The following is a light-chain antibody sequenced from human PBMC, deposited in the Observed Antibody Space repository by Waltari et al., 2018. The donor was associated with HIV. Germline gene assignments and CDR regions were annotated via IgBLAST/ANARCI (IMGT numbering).Light chain of an antibody. CDR1: SSAVGCYNL. J-gene: IGLJ3*02. Sequence: QSALTQPASVSGSPGQSITISCTGSSSAVGCYNLVSWYQQHPGKAPKLMIYEGINRPSGVSNRFSGSKSGNTASLTISGLQAEDEADYYCCSYAGSSNWVFGGGTKLTVL. CDR3: CSYAGSSNWV. CDR2: EGI. V-gene: IGLV2-23*01.